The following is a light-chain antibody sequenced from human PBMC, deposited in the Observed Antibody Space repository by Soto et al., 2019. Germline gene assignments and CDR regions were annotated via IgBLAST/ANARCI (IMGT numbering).Light chain of an antibody. Sequence: EIVLAQSPGTLSLSPGERATLSCRASQSVTNSFLAWYQQKPGQAPRLLIYGASRRATGIPDRFTGSGSGTDFTLTISRLEPEDFAVYFCQQYNNWPLTFGGGTKVETK. CDR2: GAS. V-gene: IGKV3-20*01. CDR1: QSVTNSF. J-gene: IGKJ4*01. CDR3: QQYNNWPLT.